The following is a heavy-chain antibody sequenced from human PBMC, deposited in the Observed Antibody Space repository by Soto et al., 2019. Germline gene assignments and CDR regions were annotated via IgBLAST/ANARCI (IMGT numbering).Heavy chain of an antibody. D-gene: IGHD3-10*01. J-gene: IGHJ6*03. Sequence: ASVKVSCKASGYTFTSYDINWVRQATGQGLEWMGWMNPNSGNTGYAQKFQGRVTMTRNTSISTAYMELSSLRSEDTAVYYCARGIRGVISSAATFYYMEVWGKGTTVTVSS. V-gene: IGHV1-8*01. CDR2: MNPNSGNT. CDR3: ARGIRGVISSAATFYYMEV. CDR1: GYTFTSYD.